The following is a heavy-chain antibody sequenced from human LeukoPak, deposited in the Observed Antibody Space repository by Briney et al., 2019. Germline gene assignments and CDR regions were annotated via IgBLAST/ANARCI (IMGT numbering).Heavy chain of an antibody. J-gene: IGHJ4*02. Sequence: SQTLSLTCTVSGGSISSGDYYWSWIRQPPGKGLEWIGYIYYSGSTYYNPSLKSRVTISVDTSKNQFSLELSSVTAADTAVYYCARGGYVLWYDSSGYYSNWAQGTLVTVSS. CDR3: ARGGYVLWYDSSGYYSN. V-gene: IGHV4-30-4*01. CDR2: IYYSGST. D-gene: IGHD3-22*01. CDR1: GGSISSGDYY.